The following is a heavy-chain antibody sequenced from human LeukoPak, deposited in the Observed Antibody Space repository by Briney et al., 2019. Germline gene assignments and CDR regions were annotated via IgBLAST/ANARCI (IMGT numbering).Heavy chain of an antibody. CDR3: ARRGYYYYYGMDV. CDR2: IYPGDSDT. Sequence: GESLKISCKGSGCSFTSYWIGWVRQMPGKGLEWMGIIYPGDSDTRYSPSFQGQVTISADKSISTAYLQWSSLKASDTAMYYCARRGYYYYYGMDVWGQGTTVTISS. CDR1: GCSFTSYW. J-gene: IGHJ6*02. V-gene: IGHV5-51*01.